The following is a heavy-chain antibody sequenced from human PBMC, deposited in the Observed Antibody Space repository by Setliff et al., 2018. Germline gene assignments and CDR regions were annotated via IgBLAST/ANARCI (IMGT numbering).Heavy chain of an antibody. CDR2: ISPSGYGSRT. V-gene: IGHV3-21*01. CDR1: EFRFSDYN. CDR3: ARSENCFSTHCSPYDY. J-gene: IGHJ4*02. Sequence: GGSLRLSCAASEFRFSDYNMNWVRQAPGKGLEWVASISPSGYGSRTYYADSVKGRFTISRDNAKNSLYLQMNSLRAEDTATYYCARSENCFSTHCSPYDYWGQGTLVTVSS. D-gene: IGHD2-2*01.